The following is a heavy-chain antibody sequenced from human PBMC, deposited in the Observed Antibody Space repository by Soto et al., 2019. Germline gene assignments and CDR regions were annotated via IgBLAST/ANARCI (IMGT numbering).Heavy chain of an antibody. V-gene: IGHV1-18*01. CDR2: ISAYNGNT. CDR1: GYTFTSYG. CDR3: ARAIVAPVPGGHYYYYMDV. Sequence: ASVKVSCKASGYTFTSYGISWVRQAPGQGLEWMGWISAYNGNTNYAQKLQGRVTMTTDTSTSTAYMELRSLRSDDTAVYYCARAIVAPVPGGHYYYYMDVWGKGTTVTVSS. D-gene: IGHD2-2*01. J-gene: IGHJ6*03.